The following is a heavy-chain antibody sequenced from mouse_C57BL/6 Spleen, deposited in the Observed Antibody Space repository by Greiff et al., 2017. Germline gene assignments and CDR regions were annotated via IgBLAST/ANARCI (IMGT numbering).Heavy chain of an antibody. Sequence: VQLQQPGAELVKPGASVKLSCKASGYTFTSYWMHWVKQRPGQGLEWIGKIHPNSGGTNYNEKFKSKATLTVDKSSSTAYMQLSSLTSEDSAVYYCARSGTGPLAYWGQGTLVTVSA. D-gene: IGHD4-1*01. J-gene: IGHJ3*01. V-gene: IGHV1-64*01. CDR3: ARSGTGPLAY. CDR2: IHPNSGGT. CDR1: GYTFTSYW.